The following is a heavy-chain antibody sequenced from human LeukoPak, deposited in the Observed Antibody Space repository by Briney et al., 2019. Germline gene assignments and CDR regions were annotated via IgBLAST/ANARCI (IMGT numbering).Heavy chain of an antibody. Sequence: SSETLSLTCTVSGGSFSPYYWNWIRRPAGKGLEWIGRIYASGITDYNPSLNSRVTMSLDTSKSQFSLYLTSVTAADTAVYYCARGSSLFAFDPWGQGTLVTV. CDR2: IYASGIT. CDR1: GGSFSPYY. CDR3: ARGSSLFAFDP. J-gene: IGHJ5*02. V-gene: IGHV4-4*07.